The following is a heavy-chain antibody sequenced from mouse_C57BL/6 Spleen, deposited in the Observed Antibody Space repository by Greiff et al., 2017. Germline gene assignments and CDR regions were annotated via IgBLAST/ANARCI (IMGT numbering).Heavy chain of an antibody. Sequence: VQLQQPGAELVRPGSSVKLSCKASGYTFTSYWMDWVKQRPGQGLEWIGNIYPSDSETHYNQKFKDKATLTVDKSSSTAYMQLSSLTSEDSAVYYCARGDDGSYWGQGTTLTVSS. V-gene: IGHV1-61*01. J-gene: IGHJ2*01. CDR2: IYPSDSET. CDR3: ARGDDGSY. D-gene: IGHD2-3*01. CDR1: GYTFTSYW.